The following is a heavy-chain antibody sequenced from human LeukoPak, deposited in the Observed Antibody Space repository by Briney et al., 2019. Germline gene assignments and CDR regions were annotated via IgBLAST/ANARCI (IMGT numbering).Heavy chain of an antibody. D-gene: IGHD7-27*01. J-gene: IGHJ4*02. CDR3: AKLTGDNNQPFDY. CDR2: ISYDGSNK. V-gene: IGHV3-30*18. CDR1: GFTFSSYG. Sequence: GGSLRLSCAASGFTFSSYGMHWVRQAPGKGLEWVAVISYDGSNKYYADSVKGRSTISRDNSKNTLYLQMNSLRAEDTAVYYCAKLTGDNNQPFDYWGQGTLVTVSS.